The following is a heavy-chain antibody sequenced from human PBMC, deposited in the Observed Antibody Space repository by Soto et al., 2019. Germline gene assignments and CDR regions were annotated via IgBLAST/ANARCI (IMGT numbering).Heavy chain of an antibody. J-gene: IGHJ3*02. CDR2: IICSGGNT. Sequence: GLPLRLCCAVAWGICVNYGSSCVRQSPVKGLEWVSAIICSGGNTYYADSVRGRFTISRDNPKNALYLQMNNLRAEDTAVYYCAKEHRVITSGDAFDIRRHGTMVTVSS. CDR1: WGICVNYG. CDR3: AKEHRVITSGDAFDI. D-gene: IGHD3-3*01. V-gene: IGHV3-23*01.